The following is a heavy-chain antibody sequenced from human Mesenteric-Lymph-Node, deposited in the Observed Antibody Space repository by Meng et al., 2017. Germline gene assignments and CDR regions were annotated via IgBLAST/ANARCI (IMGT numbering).Heavy chain of an antibody. J-gene: IGHJ5*02. V-gene: IGHV4-34*02. CDR2: INHSGST. D-gene: IGHD3-22*01. Sequence: QVQLQQWGAGLLKPPETLSLTCAVYGGSFSGHYWSWIRQPPGKGLEWIGEINHSGSTNYNPSLKSRVTISVDTSKNQFSLKVSSVTAADTAVYYCARGSSDYYNWFDPWGQGTLVTVSS. CDR3: ARGSSDYYNWFDP. CDR1: GGSFSGHY.